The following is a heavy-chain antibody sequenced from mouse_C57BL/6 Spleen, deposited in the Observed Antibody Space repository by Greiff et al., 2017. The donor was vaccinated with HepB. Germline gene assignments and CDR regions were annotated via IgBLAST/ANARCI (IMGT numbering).Heavy chain of an antibody. CDR1: GFSLTSYG. CDR2: IWSGGST. CDR3: ARKFSNWDFYAMDY. D-gene: IGHD4-1*02. V-gene: IGHV2-2*01. J-gene: IGHJ4*01. Sequence: VMLVESGPGLVQPSQSLSITCTVSGFSLTSYGVYWVRQSPGKGLEWLGVIWSGGSTDYNAAFISRLSISKDNSKSQVFFKMNSLQADDTAIYYCARKFSNWDFYAMDYWGQGTSVTVSS.